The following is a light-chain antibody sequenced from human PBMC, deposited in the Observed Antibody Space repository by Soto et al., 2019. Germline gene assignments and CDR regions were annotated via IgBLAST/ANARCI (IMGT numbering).Light chain of an antibody. Sequence: QSVLTQPLSASASPGQRVTISCSGGSSNIGSNTVAWYQQLPGKAPPRLIFTAGQRPSWVLGRFSGSKSCTSAALPIIARQSEDEADYYCSAWDNSRNVYVFGPGTKVTVL. CDR3: SAWDNSRNVYV. CDR1: SSNIGSNT. CDR2: TAG. J-gene: IGLJ1*01. V-gene: IGLV1-44*01.